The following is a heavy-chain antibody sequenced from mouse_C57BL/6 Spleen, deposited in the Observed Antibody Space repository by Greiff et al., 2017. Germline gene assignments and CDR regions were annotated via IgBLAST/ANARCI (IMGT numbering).Heavy chain of an antibody. J-gene: IGHJ3*01. D-gene: IGHD1-1*01. V-gene: IGHV14-3*01. CDR3: ARQDYYYGNSGDFAY. CDR1: GFNIKNTY. Sequence: VQLQQSVAELVRPGASVKLSCTASGFNIKNTYMHWVKQRPEQGLEWIGRIDPANGDTKYDPKFQGKATITADTSSNTAYLHLSSLTSEDTAIYSGARQDYYYGNSGDFAYWGQGTLVTVSA. CDR2: IDPANGDT.